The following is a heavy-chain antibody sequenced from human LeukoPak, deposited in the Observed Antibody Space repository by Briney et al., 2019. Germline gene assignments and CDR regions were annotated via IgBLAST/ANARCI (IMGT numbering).Heavy chain of an antibody. CDR2: ISAYNGNT. D-gene: IGHD5-24*01. Sequence: ASVKVSCKTSGYTFTSFGMSWVRQAPGQGLEWMGWISAYNGNTKYAQKVQGRVTMTTDTSTSTAYMELRSLRSDDTAVYYCAREPRDDAFDIWGQGTMVTVSS. J-gene: IGHJ3*02. V-gene: IGHV1-18*01. CDR1: GYTFTSFG. CDR3: AREPRDDAFDI.